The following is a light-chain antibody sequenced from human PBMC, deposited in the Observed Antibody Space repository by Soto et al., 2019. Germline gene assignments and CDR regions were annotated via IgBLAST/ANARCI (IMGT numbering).Light chain of an antibody. CDR2: EVN. Sequence: QSALTQPPSASGSPGQSVTISCTGTSSDVGAYNYVSWYQQHPGKAPKVMIYEVNKRPSGVPDRFSGSKSGNTASLTVSGLQVEDEADYYCSSHAGRNAVYVFGTGTKV. V-gene: IGLV2-8*01. CDR1: SSDVGAYNY. J-gene: IGLJ1*01. CDR3: SSHAGRNAVYV.